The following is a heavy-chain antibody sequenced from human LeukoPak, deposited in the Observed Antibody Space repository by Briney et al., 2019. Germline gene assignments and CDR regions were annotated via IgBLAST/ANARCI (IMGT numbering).Heavy chain of an antibody. Sequence: ASVKVSCKASGYTFTSYDINWVRQAAGQGLEWMGWMNPNSGNTGYAQKFQGRVTMTRNTSISTAYMELGSLRSEDTAVYYCARVSSSWYNFYYYYYGMDVWGQGTTVTVSS. CDR3: ARVSSSWYNFYYYYYGMDV. D-gene: IGHD6-13*01. CDR2: MNPNSGNT. J-gene: IGHJ6*02. V-gene: IGHV1-8*01. CDR1: GYTFTSYD.